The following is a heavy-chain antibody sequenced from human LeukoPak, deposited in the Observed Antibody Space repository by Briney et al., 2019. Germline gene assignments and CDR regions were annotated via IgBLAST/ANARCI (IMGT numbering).Heavy chain of an antibody. D-gene: IGHD3-10*01. V-gene: IGHV4-39*07. Sequence: SETLSLTCTVSGGSISSSSYYWGWIRQPPGKGLEWIGSIYYSGSTYYNPSLKSRVTISVDTSKNQFSLKLSSVTAADTAVYYCARDDYYGSGSYSRSFDYWGQGTLVTVSS. CDR3: ARDDYYGSGSYSRSFDY. CDR1: GGSISSSSYY. CDR2: IYYSGST. J-gene: IGHJ4*02.